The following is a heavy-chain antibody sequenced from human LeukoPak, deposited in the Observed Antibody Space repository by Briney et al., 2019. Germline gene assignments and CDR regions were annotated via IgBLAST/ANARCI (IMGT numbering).Heavy chain of an antibody. Sequence: SETLSLTCAVSGGSISSSNWWSWARQPPGKGLEWIGEIYHSGSTNYNPSLKSRVTISVDKSKNQFSLKLSSVTAADTAVYYCARWDYGSGSYKWDYWGQGTLVTVSS. CDR3: ARWDYGSGSYKWDY. J-gene: IGHJ4*02. V-gene: IGHV4-4*02. CDR1: GGSISSSNW. D-gene: IGHD3-10*01. CDR2: IYHSGST.